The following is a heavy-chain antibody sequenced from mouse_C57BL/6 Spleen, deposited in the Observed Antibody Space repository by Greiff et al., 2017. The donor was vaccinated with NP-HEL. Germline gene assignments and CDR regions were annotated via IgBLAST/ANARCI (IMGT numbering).Heavy chain of an antibody. V-gene: IGHV1-82*01. CDR2: IYPGDGDT. J-gene: IGHJ2*01. Sequence: VQLQQSGPELVKPGASVKISCKASGYAFSSSWMNWVKQRPGKGLEWIGRIYPGDGDTNYNGKFKGKATLTADKSSSTAYMQLSSLTSEDSAVYFCANLYDYVFYFDYWGQGTTLTVSS. CDR1: GYAFSSSW. CDR3: ANLYDYVFYFDY. D-gene: IGHD2-4*01.